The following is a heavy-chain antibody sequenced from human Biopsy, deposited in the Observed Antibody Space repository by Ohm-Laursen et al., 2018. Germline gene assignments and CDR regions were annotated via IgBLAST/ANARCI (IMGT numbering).Heavy chain of an antibody. CDR2: IIPIVGIT. Sequence: SSVKVSCKASGDTFSRSAFFWVRQAPGQGLVYLGRIIPIVGITNHAQTFQGRITLTADKSTFMVYMELSRLRSGDTAIYYCARGGSGSGYYGMDVWGQGATVSVS. CDR1: GDTFSRSA. J-gene: IGHJ6*02. D-gene: IGHD3-10*01. CDR3: ARGGSGSGYYGMDV. V-gene: IGHV1-69*04.